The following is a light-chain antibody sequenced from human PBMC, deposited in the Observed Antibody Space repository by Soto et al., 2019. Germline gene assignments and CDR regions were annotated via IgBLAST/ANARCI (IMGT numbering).Light chain of an antibody. Sequence: EIVLTQSPATLSLSPGERATLSCRASQSVSSYLAWYQQKPGQAPRLLIYDASNRATGIPARFSGSASGTDLTLTISSLEPDDFAVYYCQQRSNWPPYTFGQGTKLAIK. J-gene: IGKJ2*01. CDR3: QQRSNWPPYT. CDR2: DAS. V-gene: IGKV3-11*01. CDR1: QSVSSY.